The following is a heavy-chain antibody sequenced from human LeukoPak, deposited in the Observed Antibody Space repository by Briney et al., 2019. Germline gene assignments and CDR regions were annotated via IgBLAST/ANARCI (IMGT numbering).Heavy chain of an antibody. D-gene: IGHD3-22*01. CDR1: GYTFTAYY. V-gene: IGHV1-69*06. CDR3: ARDSRMIVAFYAFDI. J-gene: IGHJ3*02. Sequence: GASVKVSCKASGYTFTAYYMHWVRQAPGQGLEWMGWIIPIFGTANYAQKFQGRVTITADKSTSTAYMELSSLRSEDTAVYYCARDSRMIVAFYAFDIWGQGTMVTVSS. CDR2: IIPIFGTA.